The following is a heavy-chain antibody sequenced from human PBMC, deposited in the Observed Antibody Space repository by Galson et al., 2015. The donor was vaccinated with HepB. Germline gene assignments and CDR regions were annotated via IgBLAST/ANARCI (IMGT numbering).Heavy chain of an antibody. D-gene: IGHD2-2*01. CDR2: IYPGDSDT. V-gene: IGHV5-51*01. CDR1: GYSFTNSW. CDR3: ARGRGYCISTSCYEFDY. Sequence: SGAEVKKPGESLKMSCKGSGYSFTNSWIGWVRQVPGKGLEWMAIIYPGDSDTRYSPSFQGQVTISADKSISTAYLQWSSLRASDTAMYYCARGRGYCISTSCYEFDYWGQGTLVTVSS. J-gene: IGHJ4*02.